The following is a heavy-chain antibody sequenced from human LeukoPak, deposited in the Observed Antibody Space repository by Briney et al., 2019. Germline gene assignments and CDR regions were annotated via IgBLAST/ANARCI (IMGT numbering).Heavy chain of an antibody. V-gene: IGHV3-30-3*01. D-gene: IGHD3-22*01. CDR3: ATGGEDYYDSSGYYYASAYFDY. CDR2: ISYDGSNK. J-gene: IGHJ4*02. Sequence: GRSLRLSCAASGFTFSSYAMHWVRQAPGKGLEWVAVISYDGSNKYYADSVKGRFTISRDNSKNTLYLQMNSLRAEDTAVYYCATGGEDYYDSSGYYYASAYFDYWGQGTLVTVSS. CDR1: GFTFSSYA.